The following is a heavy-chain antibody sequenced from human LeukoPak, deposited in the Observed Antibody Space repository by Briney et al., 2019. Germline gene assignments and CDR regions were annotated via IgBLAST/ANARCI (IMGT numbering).Heavy chain of an antibody. J-gene: IGHJ6*02. V-gene: IGHV4-59*01. CDR2: IYYSGST. CDR3: ARGTYCGGDCRGYYYYYGMDV. CDR1: GGSISSYY. Sequence: SETPSLTCTVSGGSISSYYWSWIRQPPGKGLEWIGYIYYSGSTNYNPSLKSRVTISVDTSKNQFSLKLSSVTAADTAVYYCARGTYCGGDCRGYYYYYGMDVWGQGTTVTVSS. D-gene: IGHD2-21*02.